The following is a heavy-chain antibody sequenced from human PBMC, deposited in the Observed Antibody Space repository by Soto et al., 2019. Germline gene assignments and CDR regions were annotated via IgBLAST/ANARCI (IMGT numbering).Heavy chain of an antibody. J-gene: IGHJ4*02. CDR2: IYYSGSA. Sequence: SETLSLTCTVSGGSITSGSYYWSWIRQHPGKGLEWIGYIYYSGSAYYNPPLKSRVTMSVDTSKNQFSLELISVTAADTAVYYCARGGAGLGYWGPGTLVTVSS. CDR1: GGSITSGSYY. D-gene: IGHD3-16*01. V-gene: IGHV4-31*03. CDR3: ARGGAGLGY.